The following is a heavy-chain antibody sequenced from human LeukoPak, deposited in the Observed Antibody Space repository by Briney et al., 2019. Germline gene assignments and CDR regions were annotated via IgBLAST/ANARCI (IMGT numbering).Heavy chain of an antibody. D-gene: IGHD2-21*01. Sequence: SETLSLTCTVSGGSISSYYWSWIRQPAGKGLEWIGRIYTSGSTNYNPSLKSRVTMSVDTSKNQFSLKLSSVTAADTAVYYCARETVVNYYYYTDVWGKGTTVTVSS. V-gene: IGHV4-4*07. J-gene: IGHJ6*03. CDR2: IYTSGST. CDR3: ARETVVNYYYYTDV. CDR1: GGSISSYY.